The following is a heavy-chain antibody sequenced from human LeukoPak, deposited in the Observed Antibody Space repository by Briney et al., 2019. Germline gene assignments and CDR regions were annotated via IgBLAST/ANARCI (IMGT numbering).Heavy chain of an antibody. Sequence: QPGGSLRLSCAASGFTFSTYVMNWVRHAPGKGLEWVSTISDSGGSTYYADSVKGRFTISRDNSKSTLYLQMNSLRADDTAVYYCGRYYVMDVWGQGTSVTVSS. J-gene: IGHJ6*02. CDR3: GRYYVMDV. CDR2: ISDSGGST. V-gene: IGHV3-23*01. CDR1: GFTFSTYV.